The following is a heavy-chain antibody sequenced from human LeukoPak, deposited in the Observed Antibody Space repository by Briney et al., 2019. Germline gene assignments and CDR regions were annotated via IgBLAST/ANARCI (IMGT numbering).Heavy chain of an antibody. D-gene: IGHD4-17*01. V-gene: IGHV1-8*01. CDR3: ARGSARRTYGGNYLSY. CDR1: GYTFTSYD. Sequence: ASVKVSCKASGYTFTSYDINWVRQATGQGLEWMGWMNPNSGNTGYAQKFQGRVTMTRNTSISTAYMELSSLRSEDTAVYYCARGSARRTYGGNYLSYWGQGTLVTVSS. CDR2: MNPNSGNT. J-gene: IGHJ4*02.